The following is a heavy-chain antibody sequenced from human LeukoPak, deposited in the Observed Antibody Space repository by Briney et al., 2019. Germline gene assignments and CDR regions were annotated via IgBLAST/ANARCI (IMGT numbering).Heavy chain of an antibody. Sequence: SETLSLTCTVSGGSISSYYWSWIRQPPGKGLEWIGYIYYSGSTNYNPSLKSRVTISVGTSKNQFSLKLSSVTAADTAVYYCAREGIAARRSWFDPWGQGTLVTVSS. CDR1: GGSISSYY. V-gene: IGHV4-59*01. D-gene: IGHD6-6*01. CDR3: AREGIAARRSWFDP. J-gene: IGHJ5*02. CDR2: IYYSGST.